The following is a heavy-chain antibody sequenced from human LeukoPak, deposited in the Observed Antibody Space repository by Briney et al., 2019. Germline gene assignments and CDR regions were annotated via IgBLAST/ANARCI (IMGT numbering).Heavy chain of an antibody. CDR2: IYYSGST. D-gene: IGHD6-19*01. CDR3: ARARMGWNYFHY. Sequence: SETLSLTCTVSGGSISSGDYYWSWIRQPPGKGLEWIGYIYYSGSTYYNPSLKSRVTISVDTSKNQFSLKLSSVTAADTAVYYCARARMGWNYFHYWGQGTLVTVSS. J-gene: IGHJ4*02. CDR1: GGSISSGDYY. V-gene: IGHV4-30-4*08.